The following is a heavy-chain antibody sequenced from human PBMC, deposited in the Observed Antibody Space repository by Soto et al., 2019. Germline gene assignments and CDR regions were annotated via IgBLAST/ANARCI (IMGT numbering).Heavy chain of an antibody. Sequence: EVLLVESGGGLVQPGGSLRLSCAASGFIFSDHYMDWVRQAPGKGLEWVARIRNKANSHSTEYAASVEGRFTISRDDSKNSLYLQRNSLKTEDTAVYYCARYSGSYSRHSDYWGQGTLVTISS. D-gene: IGHD1-26*01. CDR1: GFIFSDHY. CDR2: IRNKANSHST. CDR3: ARYSGSYSRHSDY. J-gene: IGHJ4*02. V-gene: IGHV3-72*01.